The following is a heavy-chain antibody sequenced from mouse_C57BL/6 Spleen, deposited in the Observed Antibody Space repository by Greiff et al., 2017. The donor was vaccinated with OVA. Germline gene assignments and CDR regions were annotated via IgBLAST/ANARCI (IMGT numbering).Heavy chain of an antibody. D-gene: IGHD2-3*01. CDR2: ISYDGSN. CDR3: ARAGYYVGYFDV. CDR1: GYSITSGYY. Sequence: EVKLEESGPGLVKPSQSLSLTCSVTGYSITSGYYWNWIRQFPGNKLEWMGYISYDGSNNYNPSLKNRISITRDPSKNQFFLKLNSVTTEDTATYYCARAGYYVGYFDVWGTGTTVTVSS. J-gene: IGHJ1*03. V-gene: IGHV3-6*01.